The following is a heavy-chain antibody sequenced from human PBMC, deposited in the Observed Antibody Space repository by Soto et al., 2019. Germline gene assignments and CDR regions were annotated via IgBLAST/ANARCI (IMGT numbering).Heavy chain of an antibody. V-gene: IGHV4-34*01. Sequence: QVQLQQWGAGLLKPSETLSLTCAVYGGSFSGYYWSWIRQPPGKGLEWMGEINHSGSTNYNPSLKSRVTISVDTSKNQFSLKLSSVTAADTALYYCARAMGRWMATSHSFDYWGQGTLVTVSS. D-gene: IGHD5-12*01. CDR1: GGSFSGYY. CDR3: ARAMGRWMATSHSFDY. CDR2: INHSGST. J-gene: IGHJ4*02.